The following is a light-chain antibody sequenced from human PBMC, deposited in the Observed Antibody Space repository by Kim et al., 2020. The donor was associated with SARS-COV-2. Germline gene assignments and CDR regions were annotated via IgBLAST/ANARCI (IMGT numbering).Light chain of an antibody. Sequence: ATINCKSSQSVLYSSNNENYLAWYQHKPGQPPKLLIYWASTRESGVPDRFSGSGSGTDFTLTISSLQAEDAAVYYCQQYYSTPLTFGGGTKVDIK. J-gene: IGKJ4*01. CDR3: QQYYSTPLT. CDR2: WAS. CDR1: QSVLYSSNNENY. V-gene: IGKV4-1*01.